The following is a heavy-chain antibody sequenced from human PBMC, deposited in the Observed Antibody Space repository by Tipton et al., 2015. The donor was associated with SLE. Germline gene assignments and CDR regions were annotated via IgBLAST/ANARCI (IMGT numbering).Heavy chain of an antibody. Sequence: SLRLSCAGTGFVFEDYAMYWVRQVPGKGLEWVAGIYWNGVTVGYADSVKGRCTISRDDANKALYLQIHSLRIEDTALYYCAKAMGGTAYQYYMDVWGKGTTVTVSS. CDR3: AKAMGGTAYQYYMDV. J-gene: IGHJ6*03. CDR2: IYWNGVTV. CDR1: GFVFEDYA. V-gene: IGHV3-9*01. D-gene: IGHD1-26*01.